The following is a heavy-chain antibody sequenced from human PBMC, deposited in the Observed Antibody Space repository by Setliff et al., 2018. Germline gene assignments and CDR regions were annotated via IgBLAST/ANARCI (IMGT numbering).Heavy chain of an antibody. CDR1: GGSISSGDYY. D-gene: IGHD4-17*01. J-gene: IGHJ5*02. Sequence: SETLSLTCTVSGGSISSGDYYWSWIRQPPGKGLEWIGYIHYSGSTYYNPSLKSRVTTSVDTSKNQFSLKLSSVTAADTAVYYCARVRYGDGWFDPWGQGTLVTVLL. V-gene: IGHV4-30-4*08. CDR3: ARVRYGDGWFDP. CDR2: IHYSGST.